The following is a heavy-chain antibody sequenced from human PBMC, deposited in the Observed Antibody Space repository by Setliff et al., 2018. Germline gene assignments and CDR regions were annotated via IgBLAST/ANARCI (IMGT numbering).Heavy chain of an antibody. V-gene: IGHV3-11*01. D-gene: IGHD3-9*01. Sequence: GGSLRLSCAASGFTFSDCYMSWIRQTPEKGLEWVSYISSSGRTIYYADSVKGRFTIPRDNAKNSLYLQMNSLRAEDTAIYYCARDRPRYLDWEMDVWGKGTTVTVSS. J-gene: IGHJ6*04. CDR3: ARDRPRYLDWEMDV. CDR1: GFTFSDCY. CDR2: ISSSGRTI.